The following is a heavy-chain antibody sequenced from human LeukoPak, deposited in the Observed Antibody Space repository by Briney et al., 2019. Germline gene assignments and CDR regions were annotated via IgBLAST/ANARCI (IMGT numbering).Heavy chain of an antibody. CDR2: INPSGGST. J-gene: IGHJ4*02. V-gene: IGHV1-46*01. CDR3: ARVGQLTGHYDY. CDR1: GYTFTSYY. D-gene: IGHD3-9*01. Sequence: GASVKVSCKASGYTFTSYYMHWVRQAPGQGLEWMGIINPSGGSTSYTQKFQGRVTMTRDTSTSTVYMELSSLRSEDTAVYYCARVGQLTGHYDYWGQGTLVTVSS.